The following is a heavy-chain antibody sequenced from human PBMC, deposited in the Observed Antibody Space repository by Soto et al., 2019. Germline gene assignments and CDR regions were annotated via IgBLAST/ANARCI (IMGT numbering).Heavy chain of an antibody. Sequence: KAGGSLRLSCAASGFTFSNAWMSWVRQAPGKGLEWVGRIKSKTDGGTTDYAAPVKGRFTISRDDSKNTLYLQMNSLKTEDTAVYYCTTSKYRGYYSDYYYYGMDVWGQGXTVTVSS. CDR2: IKSKTDGGTT. V-gene: IGHV3-15*01. CDR1: GFTFSNAW. D-gene: IGHD3-3*01. CDR3: TTSKYRGYYSDYYYYGMDV. J-gene: IGHJ6*02.